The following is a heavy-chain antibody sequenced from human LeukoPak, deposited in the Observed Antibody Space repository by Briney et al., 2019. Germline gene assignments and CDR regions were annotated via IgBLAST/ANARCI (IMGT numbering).Heavy chain of an antibody. Sequence: ASVKVSCKASGYTFTSYYMHWVRQAPGQGLEWMGIINPSGGSTSYAQKFQGRVTMTRDTSTSTVYMELSSLRSEDTAVYYCARGTLGYDSSGYYYENYHYYMDVWGKGTTVTVSS. CDR1: GYTFTSYY. CDR3: ARGTLGYDSSGYYYENYHYYMDV. V-gene: IGHV1-46*01. CDR2: INPSGGST. D-gene: IGHD3-22*01. J-gene: IGHJ6*03.